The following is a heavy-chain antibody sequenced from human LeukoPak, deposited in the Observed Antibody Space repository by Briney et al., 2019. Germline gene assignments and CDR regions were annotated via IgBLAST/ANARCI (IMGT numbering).Heavy chain of an antibody. CDR3: ARGPTTRRGTTVTSLFDY. CDR2: IYYSGST. CDR1: GGSISSYY. D-gene: IGHD4-17*01. Sequence: KTSETLSLTCSVSGGSISSYYWSWIRQPPGKGLEWIGYIYYSGSTNYNPSLKSRVTISLDTSKNQFSLKLSSVTAADTAVYYCARGPTTRRGTTVTSLFDYWGQGTLVTVSS. V-gene: IGHV4-59*01. J-gene: IGHJ4*02.